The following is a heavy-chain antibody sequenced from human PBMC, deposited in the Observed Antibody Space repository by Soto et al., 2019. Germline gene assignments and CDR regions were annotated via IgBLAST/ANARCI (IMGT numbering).Heavy chain of an antibody. CDR1: GFSLSNARMG. D-gene: IGHD2-15*01. V-gene: IGHV2-26*01. CDR2: IFSNDEK. Sequence: QVTLKESGPVLVKPTETLTLTCTVSGFSLSNARMGVSWIGQPPGKALEWLANIFSNDEKSYSTSLKSRLTISKDTSKSQVVLTMTNMDPVDTATYYCARIRDLGYCSGGSCYSFYDYWGQGTLVTVSS. CDR3: ARIRDLGYCSGGSCYSFYDY. J-gene: IGHJ4*02.